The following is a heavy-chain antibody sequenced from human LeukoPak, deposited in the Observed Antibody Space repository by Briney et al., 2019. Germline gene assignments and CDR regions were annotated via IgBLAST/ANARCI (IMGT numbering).Heavy chain of an antibody. CDR1: GFTFSSYA. D-gene: IGHD1-1*01. CDR3: AKAFTSGTTVFGY. CDR2: ISGSGGCT. Sequence: PGGSLRLSCAASGFTFSSYAMSWVRQAPGKGLEWVSSISGSGGCTYYADSVKGRFTISRDNSKNTLYLQMNSLRAEDTAVYYCAKAFTSGTTVFGYWGQGTLVTVSS. J-gene: IGHJ4*02. V-gene: IGHV3-23*01.